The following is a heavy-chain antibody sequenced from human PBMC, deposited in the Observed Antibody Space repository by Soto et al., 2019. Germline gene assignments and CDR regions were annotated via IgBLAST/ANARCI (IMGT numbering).Heavy chain of an antibody. CDR2: VSHDGRNT. CDR1: GLTFSDYA. J-gene: IGHJ4*02. V-gene: IGHV3-30*18. Sequence: VQLVESGGGVVQPGRSLRPSCAASGLTFSDYAMHWVRQAPGKGLEWVAVVSHDGRNTHYADCLKGRFTISRDTPKNTVSRQRTSVRAEDKAVNYYAKGGRHWLVTSDFNYVGLGALVTVTP. D-gene: IGHD6-19*01. CDR3: AKGGRHWLVTSDFNY.